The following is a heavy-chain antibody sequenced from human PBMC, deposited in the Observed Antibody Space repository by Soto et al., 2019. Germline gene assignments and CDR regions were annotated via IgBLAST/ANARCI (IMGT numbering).Heavy chain of an antibody. CDR1: GYSFTSYW. V-gene: IGHV5-51*01. D-gene: IGHD6-13*01. CDR2: IYPGDSDT. Sequence: LKISCKGSGYSFTSYWINWVRQMPGKGLEWMGIIYPGDSDTRYSPSFQGQVTISADKSIDTAYLQWRSLKASDTAVYYCARHHGSPGSYFGLDVWGQGTTVTVSS. J-gene: IGHJ6*02. CDR3: ARHHGSPGSYFGLDV.